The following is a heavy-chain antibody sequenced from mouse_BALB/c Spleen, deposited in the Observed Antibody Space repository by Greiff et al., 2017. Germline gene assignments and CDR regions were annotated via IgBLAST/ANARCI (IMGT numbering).Heavy chain of an antibody. Sequence: VQLQQSGAELARPGASVKMSCKASGYTFTSYTMHWVKQRPGQGLEWIGYINPSSGYTNYNQKFKDKATLTADKSSSTAYMQLSSLTSEDSAVYYCARGVDYDAFAYWGQGTLVTVSA. D-gene: IGHD2-4*01. CDR2: INPSSGYT. CDR1: GYTFTSYT. V-gene: IGHV1-4*01. CDR3: ARGVDYDAFAY. J-gene: IGHJ3*01.